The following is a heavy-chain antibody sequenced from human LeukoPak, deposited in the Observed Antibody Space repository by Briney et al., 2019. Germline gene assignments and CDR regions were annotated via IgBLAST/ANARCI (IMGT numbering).Heavy chain of an antibody. V-gene: IGHV3-7*01. CDR2: IKQDGSEK. J-gene: IGHJ4*02. Sequence: GGSLRLSCAASGFTFSSYWMSWVRQAPGKGLEWVANIKQDGSEKYYVDSVKGRFTIFRDNAKNSLYLQMNSLRAEDTAVYYCATELRFLEWPPPGVDYWGQGTLVTVSS. CDR1: GFTFSSYW. D-gene: IGHD3-3*01. CDR3: ATELRFLEWPPPGVDY.